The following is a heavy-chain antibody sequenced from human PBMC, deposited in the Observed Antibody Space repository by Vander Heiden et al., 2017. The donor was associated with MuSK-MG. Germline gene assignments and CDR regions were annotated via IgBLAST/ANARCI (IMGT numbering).Heavy chain of an antibody. J-gene: IGHJ4*02. CDR2: ISGSGGST. Sequence: LESGGGLVQPGGSLRLSCAASGFTFSSYAMSWVRQAPGKGLEWVSAISGSGGSTYYADSVKGRFTISRDNSKNTLYLQMNSLRAEDTAVYYCAIGPLVWFGELSPNYFDYWGQGTLVTVSS. CDR3: AIGPLVWFGELSPNYFDY. CDR1: GFTFSSYA. D-gene: IGHD3-10*01. V-gene: IGHV3-23*01.